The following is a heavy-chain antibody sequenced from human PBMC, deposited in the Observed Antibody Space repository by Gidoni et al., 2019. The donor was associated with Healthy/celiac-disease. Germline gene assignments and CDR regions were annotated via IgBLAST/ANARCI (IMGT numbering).Heavy chain of an antibody. CDR2: ISSSGSTI. J-gene: IGHJ6*02. CDR3: ARDNRPYDFWSGYYGTPTYYYGMDV. CDR1: GFTFSDYY. V-gene: IGHV3-11*01. D-gene: IGHD3-3*01. Sequence: QVQLVESGGGLVKPGGSLRLSCAASGFTFSDYYMSWIRQAPGKGLEWVSYISSSGSTIYYADSVKGRFTISRDNAKNSLYLQMNSLRAEDTAVYYCARDNRPYDFWSGYYGTPTYYYGMDVWGQGTTVTVSS.